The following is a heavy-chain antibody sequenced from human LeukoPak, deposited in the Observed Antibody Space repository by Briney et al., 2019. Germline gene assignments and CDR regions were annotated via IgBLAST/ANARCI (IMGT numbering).Heavy chain of an antibody. D-gene: IGHD2-15*01. CDR2: INPSGGST. Sequence: ASVKVSCKASGYTFTSYYMHRVRQAPGQGLEWMGIINPSGGSTSYAQKFQGRDTMTRDTSTSTVYMELSSLRSEDTAVYYCARDPSDCSGGSCYSKGVFDYWGQGTLVTVSS. CDR1: GYTFTSYY. J-gene: IGHJ4*02. V-gene: IGHV1-46*01. CDR3: ARDPSDCSGGSCYSKGVFDY.